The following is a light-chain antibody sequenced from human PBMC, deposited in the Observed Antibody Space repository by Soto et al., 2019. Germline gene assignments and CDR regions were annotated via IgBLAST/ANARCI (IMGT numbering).Light chain of an antibody. J-gene: IGKJ1*01. Sequence: EIVLTQSPDTLSLSPGDRATLSCRASQSISSYLAWYQQKPGQAPRLLIYGASSRATGIPDRFSGSGSGTDFTLAISRLEPGDSAVYFCQQCDTSPWTFGQGTKVDIK. CDR2: GAS. CDR3: QQCDTSPWT. CDR1: QSISSY. V-gene: IGKV3-20*01.